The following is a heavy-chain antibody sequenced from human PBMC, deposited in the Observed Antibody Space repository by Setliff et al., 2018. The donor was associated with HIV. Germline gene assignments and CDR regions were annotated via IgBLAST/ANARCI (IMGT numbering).Heavy chain of an antibody. V-gene: IGHV3-23*01. Sequence: PGGSLRLSCAASGFTFSTYSMAWVRRTPGKGPEWVAAIGSDGGATYYADSVKGRFTISRDNSKNTLSLQMSSLRAEDTAFYYCAKGHTGSYHGNWFDAWGPGTLVTVSS. D-gene: IGHD1-26*01. CDR2: IGSDGGAT. J-gene: IGHJ5*02. CDR3: AKGHTGSYHGNWFDA. CDR1: GFTFSTYS.